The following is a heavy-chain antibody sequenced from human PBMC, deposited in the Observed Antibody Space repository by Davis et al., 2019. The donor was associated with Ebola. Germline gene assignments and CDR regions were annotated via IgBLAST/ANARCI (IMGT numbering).Heavy chain of an antibody. CDR2: ISGRGGLT. D-gene: IGHD2-2*01. CDR1: GFMFSTYA. CDR3: ARGYQPVLN. J-gene: IGHJ4*02. V-gene: IGHV3-23*01. Sequence: PGGSLRLSCAASGFMFSTYAMSWVRQVPGKGLECVSGISGRGGLTDYADSVKGRFTISRDNSNNTLYLHMNSLRAEDTAIYYCARGYQPVLNWGQGVLVTVSS.